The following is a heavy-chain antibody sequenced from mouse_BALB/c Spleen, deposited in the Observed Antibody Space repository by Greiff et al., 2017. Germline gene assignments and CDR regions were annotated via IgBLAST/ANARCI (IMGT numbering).Heavy chain of an antibody. CDR2: ISSGSSTI. CDR1: GFTFSSFG. D-gene: IGHD2-3*01. Sequence: EVKVVESGGGLVQPGGSRKLSCAASGFTFSSFGMHWVRQAPEKGLEWVAYISSGSSTIYYADTVKGRFTISRDNPKNTLFLQMTSLRSEDTAMYYCARRGYDGYSYFDYWGQGTTLIVSS. J-gene: IGHJ2*01. CDR3: ARRGYDGYSYFDY. V-gene: IGHV5-17*02.